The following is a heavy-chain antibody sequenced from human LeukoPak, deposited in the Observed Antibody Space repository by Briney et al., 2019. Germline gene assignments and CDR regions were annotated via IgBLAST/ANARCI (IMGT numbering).Heavy chain of an antibody. J-gene: IGHJ4*02. CDR2: INHSGST. CDR3: ARLAEVRGVLDY. CDR1: GGSFSGYY. V-gene: IGHV4-34*01. D-gene: IGHD3-10*01. Sequence: SETLSLTCAVYGGSFSGYYWSWLRQPPGKGLEWIGEINHSGSTNYNPSLKSRVTISVDTSKNQFSLKLSSVTAADTAVYYCARLAEVRGVLDYWGQGTLVTVSS.